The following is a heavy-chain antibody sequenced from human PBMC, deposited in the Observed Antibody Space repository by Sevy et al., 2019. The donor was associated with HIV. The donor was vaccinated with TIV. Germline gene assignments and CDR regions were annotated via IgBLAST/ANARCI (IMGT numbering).Heavy chain of an antibody. D-gene: IGHD1-26*01. V-gene: IGHV4-30-4*01. CDR1: GGSISSGDYY. CDR3: ARYSGSDRDY. CDR2: IYYSGST. J-gene: IGHJ4*02. Sequence: SESLSLTCTVSGGSISSGDYYSSWIRQPPGKGLEWIGYIYYSGSTYYNPSLKSRVTISVDTSKNQFSLKLSSVTAADTAVYYCARYSGSDRDYWGQGTLVTVSS.